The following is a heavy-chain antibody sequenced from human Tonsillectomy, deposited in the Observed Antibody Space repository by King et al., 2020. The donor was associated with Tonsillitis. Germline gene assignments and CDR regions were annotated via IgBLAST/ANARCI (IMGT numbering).Heavy chain of an antibody. CDR3: AKTFNYYDSNGYYAFDI. D-gene: IGHD3-22*01. CDR2: IYTSGST. J-gene: IGHJ3*02. CDR1: GGAITSGSYY. V-gene: IGHV4-61*02. Sequence: VQLQESGPGLVKPSETLSLTCTVSGGAITSGSYYWSWIRQPAGKGLEWIGRIYTSGSTNYNPSLKSRVTISVDTSKKQFSLKLSSVTAADTAMYYCAKTFNYYDSNGYYAFDIWGQGTMVTVSS.